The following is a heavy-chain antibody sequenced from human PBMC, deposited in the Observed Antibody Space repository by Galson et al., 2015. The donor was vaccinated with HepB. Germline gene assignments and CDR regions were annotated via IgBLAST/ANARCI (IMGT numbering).Heavy chain of an antibody. Sequence: SVKVSCKASGYTFTSYYMHWVRQAPGQGLEWMGIINPSGGSTSYAQKFQGRVTMTRDTSTSTVYMELSSLRSEDTAVYYCARDPVVRGVKDYYYGTDVWGQGTTVTVSS. CDR3: ARDPVVRGVKDYYYGTDV. J-gene: IGHJ6*02. V-gene: IGHV1-46*01. CDR1: GYTFTSYY. CDR2: INPSGGST. D-gene: IGHD3-10*01.